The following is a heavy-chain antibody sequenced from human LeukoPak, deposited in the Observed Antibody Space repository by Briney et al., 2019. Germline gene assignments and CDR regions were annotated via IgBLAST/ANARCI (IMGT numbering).Heavy chain of an antibody. Sequence: ASVKVSCKASGYTFTSYGISWVRQAPGQGLEWMGWISAYNGNTNYAQKLQGRVTMTTDTSTSTAYMELRSLRSDDTAVYYCAGDGGIVGAETPLDFDYWGQGTLVTVSS. J-gene: IGHJ4*02. CDR3: AGDGGIVGAETPLDFDY. V-gene: IGHV1-18*01. CDR2: ISAYNGNT. CDR1: GYTFTSYG. D-gene: IGHD1-26*01.